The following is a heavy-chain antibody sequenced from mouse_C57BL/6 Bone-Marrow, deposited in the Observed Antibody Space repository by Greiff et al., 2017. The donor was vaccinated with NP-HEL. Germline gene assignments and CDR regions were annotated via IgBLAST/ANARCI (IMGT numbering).Heavy chain of an antibody. D-gene: IGHD2-3*01. CDR1: GYTFTSYG. V-gene: IGHV1-81*01. CDR3: ARSRWLLRNYFDY. J-gene: IGHJ2*01. CDR2: IYPRSGNT. Sequence: QVQLKESGAELARPGASVKLSCKASGYTFTSYGISWVKQRTGQGLEWIGEIYPRSGNTYYNEKFKGKATLTADKSSSTAYMELRSLTSEDSAVYFCARSRWLLRNYFDYGGQGTTLTVSS.